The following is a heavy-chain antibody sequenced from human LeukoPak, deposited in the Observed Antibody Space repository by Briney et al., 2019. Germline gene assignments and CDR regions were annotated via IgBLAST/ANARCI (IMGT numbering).Heavy chain of an antibody. Sequence: KPSETLSLTCSVSVSSISSGNYWGSIRQSPGQGLEWIGSLHHVGSSHYNPSLESRVTISLDTYKNQFSLKLSSVTAADTAVYYCARLSTVTTSFDYWGQGTLVTVSS. CDR3: ARLSTVTTSFDY. CDR2: LHHVGSS. J-gene: IGHJ4*02. D-gene: IGHD4-11*01. V-gene: IGHV4-38-2*02. CDR1: VSSISSGNY.